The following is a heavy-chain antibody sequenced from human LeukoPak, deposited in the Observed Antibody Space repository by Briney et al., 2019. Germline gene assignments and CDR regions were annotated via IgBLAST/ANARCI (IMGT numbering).Heavy chain of an antibody. CDR3: AIDRAEGMATIIDAFDI. J-gene: IGHJ3*02. CDR1: GLTVSSNY. Sequence: GGSLRLSCVASGLTVSSNYMSWVRQAPGKGLEWVSVIYSGNSTYYADSVKGRSTISRDNSRNTLYLQMNSLRAEDTAVYYCAIDRAEGMATIIDAFDIWGQGTMVTVSS. V-gene: IGHV3-66*01. CDR2: IYSGNST. D-gene: IGHD5-24*01.